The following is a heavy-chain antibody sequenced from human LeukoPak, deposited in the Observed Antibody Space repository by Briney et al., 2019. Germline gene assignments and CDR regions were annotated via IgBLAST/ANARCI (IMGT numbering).Heavy chain of an antibody. D-gene: IGHD2-15*01. CDR3: ARGSQSGGSLAFDI. CDR2: INHSGST. J-gene: IGHJ3*02. V-gene: IGHV4-34*01. CDR1: GGSFSGYY. Sequence: SETLSLTCAVYGGSFSGYYWSWLRQPPGKGLEWVGEINHSGSTNYNPSLKRRVTISVDTCKNQFSLKLSSVTAADTAVYYCARGSQSGGSLAFDIWGQGTMVTVSS.